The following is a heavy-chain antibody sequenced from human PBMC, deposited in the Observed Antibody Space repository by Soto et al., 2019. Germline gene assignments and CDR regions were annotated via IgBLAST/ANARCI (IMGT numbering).Heavy chain of an antibody. CDR3: KKEINNFWSVPPPNTNMEF. CDR2: IYYSGST. Sequence: PSETLSLTCTVSGGSISSYYWSWIRQPPGKGLEWIGYIYYSGSTNYNPSLKSRVTISVDTSKNQFSLKLSSVNAADTAVYYCKKEINNFWSVPPPNTNMEFGGKGTTVTVPS. J-gene: IGHJ6*03. V-gene: IGHV4-59*01. CDR1: GGSISSYY. D-gene: IGHD3-3*01.